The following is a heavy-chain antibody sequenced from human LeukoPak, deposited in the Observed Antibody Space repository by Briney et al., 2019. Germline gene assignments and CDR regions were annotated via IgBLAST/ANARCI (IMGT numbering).Heavy chain of an antibody. J-gene: IGHJ6*02. CDR3: ARGRLRFYYYYGMDV. V-gene: IGHV4-34*01. D-gene: IGHD5-12*01. Sequence: MTSETLSLTCAVYGGSFSGYYWSWIRQPPGKGLEWIGGINHSGSTNYNPSLKSRVTISVDTSKNQFSLKLSSVTAADTAVYYCARGRLRFYYYYGMDVWGQGTTVTVSS. CDR2: INHSGST. CDR1: GGSFSGYY.